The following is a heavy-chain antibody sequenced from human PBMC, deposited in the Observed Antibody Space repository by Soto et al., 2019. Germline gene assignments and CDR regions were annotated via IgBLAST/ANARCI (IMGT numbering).Heavy chain of an antibody. J-gene: IGHJ6*02. CDR1: GYTFTSYG. D-gene: IGHD3-10*01. CDR2: ISAYNGNT. V-gene: IGHV1-18*01. CDR3: ARVLYRVRGVISGVTYYYYYGMDV. Sequence: GASVKVSCKASGYTFTSYGISWVRQAPGQGLEWMGWISAYNGNTNYAQKLQGRVTMTTDTSTSTAYMELRSLRSDDTAVYYCARVLYRVRGVISGVTYYYYYGMDVWGQGTTVTVSS.